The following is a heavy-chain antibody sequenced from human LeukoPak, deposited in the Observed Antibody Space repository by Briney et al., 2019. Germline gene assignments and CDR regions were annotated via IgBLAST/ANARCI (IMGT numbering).Heavy chain of an antibody. CDR3: ARVSGLRWDYYYMDV. CDR2: INPNSGGT. D-gene: IGHD4-23*01. Sequence: ASVNVSCKASGYTFTGYYMHWVRQAPGQGLEWMGWINPNSGGTNYAQKFQGRVTITTDESTSTAYMELSSLRSEDTAVYYCARVSGLRWDYYYMDVWGKGTTVTVSS. V-gene: IGHV1-2*02. J-gene: IGHJ6*03. CDR1: GYTFTGYY.